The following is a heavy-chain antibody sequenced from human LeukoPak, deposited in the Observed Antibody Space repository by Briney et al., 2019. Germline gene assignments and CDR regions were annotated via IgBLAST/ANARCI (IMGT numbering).Heavy chain of an antibody. Sequence: GGSLRLSCAASGFTFDDYAMHWVRQAPGKGLEWVSGISWNSGSIGYADSVKGRFTISRDNAKNSLYVQMNSLRAEDTALYYCEKGGGAVAPPEDYYYMDVWGKGTTVTVSS. CDR3: EKGGGAVAPPEDYYYMDV. J-gene: IGHJ6*03. CDR2: ISWNSGSI. CDR1: GFTFDDYA. D-gene: IGHD6-19*01. V-gene: IGHV3-9*01.